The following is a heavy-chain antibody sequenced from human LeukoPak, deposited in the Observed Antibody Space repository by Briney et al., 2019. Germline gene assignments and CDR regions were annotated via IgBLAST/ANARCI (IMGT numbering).Heavy chain of an antibody. V-gene: IGHV3-23*01. D-gene: IGHD6-19*01. CDR2: ISGSGDTT. J-gene: IGHJ4*02. CDR3: ARESFKAVAGYLDH. CDR1: GFTFSNYA. Sequence: GGSLRLSCAASGFTFSNYAMTWVRQGPGKGLEWVSGISGSGDTTYYADSEKGRFTTSRDNFRNTLYLQMNSLTVADTAVYFCARESFKAVAGYLDHWGQGILVTVSS.